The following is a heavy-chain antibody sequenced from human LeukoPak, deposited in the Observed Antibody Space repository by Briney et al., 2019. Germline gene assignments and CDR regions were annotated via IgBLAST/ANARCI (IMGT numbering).Heavy chain of an antibody. J-gene: IGHJ4*02. CDR3: ARDKGLTIFGVVTILFDY. CDR1: GYTFTGYY. Sequence: ASVKVSCKASGYTFTGYYMHWVRQAPGQGLEWMGWISPNSGGTNYAQKFQGRVTMTRDTSISTAYMELSRLRSDDTAVYYCARDKGLTIFGVVTILFDYWGQGTLVTVSS. V-gene: IGHV1-2*02. CDR2: ISPNSGGT. D-gene: IGHD3-3*01.